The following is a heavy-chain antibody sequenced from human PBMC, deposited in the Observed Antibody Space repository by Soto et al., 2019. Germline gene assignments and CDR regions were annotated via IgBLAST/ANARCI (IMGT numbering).Heavy chain of an antibody. D-gene: IGHD5-18*01. V-gene: IGHV4-39*01. Sequence: PSETLSLTCSVSGGSIITTDYYWAWIRQPPGRELEWFGSISNTGTTFYNPSLKSRVTISVDPSKSQFSLRLTSVTASDTAVYYCAXHRRKGRTLMVTGWFDPWGRGTLVTVSS. CDR2: ISNTGTT. J-gene: IGHJ5*02. CDR3: AXHRRKGRTLMVTGWFDP. CDR1: GGSIITTDYY.